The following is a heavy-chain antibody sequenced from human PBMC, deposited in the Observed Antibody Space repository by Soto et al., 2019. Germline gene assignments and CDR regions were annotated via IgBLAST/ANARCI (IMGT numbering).Heavy chain of an antibody. V-gene: IGHV3-23*01. CDR1: GFTFNTFA. J-gene: IGHJ4*02. CDR3: ARDRGGALDS. Sequence: LRLSCVVSGFTFNTFAMTWVRQAPGKGLEWVSALSGSGSLSYYADSVKGRFTISRDNSKNTLYLQMNNLRVDETAVYFCARDRGGALDSWGQGTLVTVSS. D-gene: IGHD2-15*01. CDR2: LSGSGSLS.